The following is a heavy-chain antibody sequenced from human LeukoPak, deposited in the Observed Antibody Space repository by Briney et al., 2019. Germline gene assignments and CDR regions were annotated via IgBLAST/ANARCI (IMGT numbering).Heavy chain of an antibody. D-gene: IGHD5-18*01. CDR1: GGSVSSGSCY. Sequence: SETLSLTCTVSGGSVSSGSCYWSWIRQPPGKGLEWIGYIYYSASTNYNPSLKSRVTISVDTSNNQFSLKLSSVTAADTAVYYCARGSRGYSYGWGQGTLVTVSS. CDR3: ARGSRGYSYG. J-gene: IGHJ4*02. CDR2: IYYSAST. V-gene: IGHV4-61*01.